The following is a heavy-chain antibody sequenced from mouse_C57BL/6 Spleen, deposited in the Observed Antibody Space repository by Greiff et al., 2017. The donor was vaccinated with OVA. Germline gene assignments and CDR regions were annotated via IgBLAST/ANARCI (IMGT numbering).Heavy chain of an antibody. J-gene: IGHJ1*03. CDR2: ISDGGSYT. D-gene: IGHD1-1*01. Sequence: EVMLVESGGGLVKPGGSLKLSCAASGFTFSSYAMSWVRQTPEKRLEWVATISDGGSYTYYPDNVKGRFTISRDNAKNNLYLQMSHLKSEDTAMYYCARARGSTVVATNWYFDVWGTGTAVTVSS. V-gene: IGHV5-4*03. CDR1: GFTFSSYA. CDR3: ARARGSTVVATNWYFDV.